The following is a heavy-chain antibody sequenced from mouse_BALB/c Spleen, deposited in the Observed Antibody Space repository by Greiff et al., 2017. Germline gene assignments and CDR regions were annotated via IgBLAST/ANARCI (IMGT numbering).Heavy chain of an antibody. CDR3: ARSRNYGGAMDY. CDR1: GYTFSSYW. Sequence: QVQLQQSGAELMKPGASVKISCKATGYTFSSYWIEWVKQRPGHGLEWIGEILPGSGSTNYNEKFKGKATFPADTSSNTAYMQLSSLTSEDSAVYYCARSRNYGGAMDYWGQGTSVTVSS. J-gene: IGHJ4*01. V-gene: IGHV1-9*01. CDR2: ILPGSGST. D-gene: IGHD2-1*01.